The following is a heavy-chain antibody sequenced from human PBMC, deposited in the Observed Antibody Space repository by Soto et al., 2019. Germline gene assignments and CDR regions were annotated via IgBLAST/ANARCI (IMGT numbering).Heavy chain of an antibody. CDR2: ISHTGST. CDR1: GGSFSGYY. CDR3: ARGILFSGGRLWSYCMDA. D-gene: IGHD1-26*01. Sequence: SETLSLTCAVYGGSFSGYYWTWIRQPPGKTLEWIGEISHTGSTTYNPSLKSRVTMSLDTSKKQFPLKLTSVTAADTAVYYCARGILFSGGRLWSYCMDAWGQGTTVTVSS. V-gene: IGHV4-34*01. J-gene: IGHJ6*02.